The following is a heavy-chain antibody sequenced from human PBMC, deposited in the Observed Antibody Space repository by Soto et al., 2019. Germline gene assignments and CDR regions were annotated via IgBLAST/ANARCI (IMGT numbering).Heavy chain of an antibody. D-gene: IGHD1-1*01. CDR3: ARWNIRRFDC. Sequence: QVQLQESGPGLVKPSETLSLTCTVSGGSINSDYWMWIRQPPGKGLEWIGYVHYTGSTNYNSSLKSRVTISVDTSKKQFSLKLASVTAADTAVYFCARWNIRRFDCWGQGTLVTVSS. CDR1: GGSINSDY. CDR2: VHYTGST. J-gene: IGHJ4*02. V-gene: IGHV4-59*08.